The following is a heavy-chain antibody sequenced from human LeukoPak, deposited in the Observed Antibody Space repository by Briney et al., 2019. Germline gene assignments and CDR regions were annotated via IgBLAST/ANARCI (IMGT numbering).Heavy chain of an antibody. CDR2: VGGSSGGST. CDR3: AKHRGRWLLPPPGWFDP. J-gene: IGHJ5*02. V-gene: IGHV3-23*01. Sequence: PGGSLRLSCAASGFTFSSDAMNWVRLAPGKGLEWVSSVGGSSGGSTQYADSVKGRFTISRDNSKNTLYLQMNSLRAEDTAVYYCAKHRGRWLLPPPGWFDPWGQGTLVTVSS. D-gene: IGHD3-22*01. CDR1: GFTFSSDA.